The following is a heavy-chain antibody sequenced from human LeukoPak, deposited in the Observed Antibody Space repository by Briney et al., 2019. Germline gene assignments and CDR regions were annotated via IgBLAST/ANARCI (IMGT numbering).Heavy chain of an antibody. CDR3: ARDPPSSGWYNWFDP. V-gene: IGHV1-2*02. CDR2: INPNSGGT. D-gene: IGHD6-19*01. CDR1: GYTFTGYY. J-gene: IGHJ5*02. Sequence: GASVKVSCKASGYTFTGYYMRWVRQAPGQGLEWMGWINPNSGGTNYAQKFQGRVTMTRDTSISTAYMELSRLRSDDTAVYYCARDPPSSGWYNWFDPWGQGTLVTVSS.